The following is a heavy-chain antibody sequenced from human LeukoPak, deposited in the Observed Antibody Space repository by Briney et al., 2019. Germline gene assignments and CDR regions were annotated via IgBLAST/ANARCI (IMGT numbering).Heavy chain of an antibody. D-gene: IGHD4-17*01. Sequence: GGSLRLSCAASGFTFSNYGMSWVRQAPGKGLEWVSRISVSGGDTIYADSVKGRFTISRDNSKNTLYLQMSSLRAEDTAVYYCAKSETTVTTFLDYWGQGTLVTVSS. CDR2: ISVSGGDT. J-gene: IGHJ4*02. V-gene: IGHV3-23*01. CDR3: AKSETTVTTFLDY. CDR1: GFTFSNYG.